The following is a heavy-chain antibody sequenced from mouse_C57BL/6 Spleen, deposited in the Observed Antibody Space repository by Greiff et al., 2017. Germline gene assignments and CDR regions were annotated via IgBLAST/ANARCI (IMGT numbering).Heavy chain of an antibody. CDR3: ARFGYYGRGDY. J-gene: IGHJ4*01. Sequence: EVQLQQSGAELVKPGASVKLSCTASGFNIKDYYMHWVKQRTEQGLEWIGRIDPEDGETKYAQKFQGKATITADKSSNTAYLQLSILTSEDTAVYYCARFGYYGRGDYWGQGTSVTVSS. CDR2: IDPEDGET. D-gene: IGHD1-1*01. V-gene: IGHV14-2*01. CDR1: GFNIKDYY.